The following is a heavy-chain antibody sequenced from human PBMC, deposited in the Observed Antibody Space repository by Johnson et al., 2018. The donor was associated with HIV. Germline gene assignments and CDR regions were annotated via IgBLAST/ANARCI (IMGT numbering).Heavy chain of an antibody. CDR2: IYSGGST. CDR3: AREGWELPRTGFDV. V-gene: IGHV3-66*03. D-gene: IGHD1-26*01. Sequence: EMQLVESGGGLIQPGGSLRLSCAASGFTVSSNCMSWVRQAPGKGLEWVSVIYSGGSTYYADSVKGRFTISRDNSKNTLYLQMNSLRAEDTAVFYCAREGWELPRTGFDVWGQGTMVTVSS. CDR1: GFTVSSNC. J-gene: IGHJ3*01.